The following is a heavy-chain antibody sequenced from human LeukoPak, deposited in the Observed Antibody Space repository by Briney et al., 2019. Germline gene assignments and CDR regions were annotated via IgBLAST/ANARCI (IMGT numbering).Heavy chain of an antibody. D-gene: IGHD3-3*01. CDR3: AHCITQIRFLEWFQYDALDI. V-gene: IGHV2-5*02. Sequence: SGPTLVNPTQTLTLPCTFSRFSLSPSGLSGGWFRQRPGKALKWLGLIYWDDDKRYSPSLKSRLTITKDTSKNQVVLTMTNLDTVDTATYYCAHCITQIRFLEWFQYDALDIWGQGTMVTVSS. CDR2: IYWDDDK. J-gene: IGHJ3*02. CDR1: RFSLSPSGLS.